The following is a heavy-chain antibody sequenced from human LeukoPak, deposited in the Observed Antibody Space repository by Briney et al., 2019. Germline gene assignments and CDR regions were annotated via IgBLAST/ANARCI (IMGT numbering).Heavy chain of an antibody. CDR2: IKEDGSEN. CDR3: AREYSSGWYYFDY. Sequence: PGGSLRLSCAASGFTFSSYWLSWVRQAPGKGLAWVATIKEDGSENYYVDSVKGRFTISRGKAKNSLYLQMNSLRAEDTAVYYCAREYSSGWYYFDYWGQGTLVTVSS. CDR1: GFTFSSYW. D-gene: IGHD6-19*01. V-gene: IGHV3-7*01. J-gene: IGHJ4*02.